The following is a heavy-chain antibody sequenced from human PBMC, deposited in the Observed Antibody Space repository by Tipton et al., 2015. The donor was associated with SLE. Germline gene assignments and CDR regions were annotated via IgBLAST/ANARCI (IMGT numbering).Heavy chain of an antibody. CDR3: ARDGGGRDGYNSYAFDI. Sequence: TLSLTCTVSGGSISSYYWSWIRQPPGKGLEWIGYIYYSGSTNYNPSLKSRVTISVDTSKNQFSLKLSSVTAADTAVYYCARDGGGRDGYNSYAFDIWGQGTMVTVSS. D-gene: IGHD5-24*01. CDR2: IYYSGST. J-gene: IGHJ3*02. V-gene: IGHV4-59*01. CDR1: GGSISSYY.